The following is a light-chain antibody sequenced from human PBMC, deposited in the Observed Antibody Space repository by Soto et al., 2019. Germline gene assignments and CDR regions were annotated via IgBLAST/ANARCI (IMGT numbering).Light chain of an antibody. CDR3: SSYTTSNTRQIV. Sequence: QSALTQPASVSGSPGQSITISCTGTSSDVGGYNYVSWYQQHPGKAPKFKIYDVSNRPSGISNRFSGPKSGNTASLTISGLQAEDEADYYCSSYTTSNTRQIVFGTGTKLTVL. J-gene: IGLJ1*01. V-gene: IGLV2-14*01. CDR2: DVS. CDR1: SSDVGGYNY.